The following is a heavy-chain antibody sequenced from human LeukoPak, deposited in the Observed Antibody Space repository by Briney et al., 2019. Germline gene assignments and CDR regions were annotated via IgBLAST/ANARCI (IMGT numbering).Heavy chain of an antibody. CDR3: AKDPYYYDSSGHYGLDY. V-gene: IGHV3-30*18. D-gene: IGHD3-22*01. CDR2: ISYDGSNT. CDR1: GFIFSSYA. Sequence: PGRSLRLSCAASGFIFSSYAMHWVRQAPGKGLEWAAVISYDGSNTYYADSVKGRFTISRDNSKNTLYLQINSLRAEDTAVYYCAKDPYYYDSSGHYGLDYWGQGTLVTVSS. J-gene: IGHJ4*02.